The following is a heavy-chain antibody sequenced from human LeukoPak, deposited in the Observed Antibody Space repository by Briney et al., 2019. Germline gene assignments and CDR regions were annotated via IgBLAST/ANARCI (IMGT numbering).Heavy chain of an antibody. D-gene: IGHD2-15*01. CDR1: GGSISSSNYY. J-gene: IGHJ4*02. Sequence: SETLSLTCTVSGGSISSSNYYWDWIRQPPGKGLEWIGSIYYSGNTYYNPSLKSRVAISVDTSKNQFSLKLNSVTAADTAVYYCARRGYCSGGSCYVSYWGQGTLVTVSS. CDR3: ARRGYCSGGSCYVSY. CDR2: IYYSGNT. V-gene: IGHV4-39*01.